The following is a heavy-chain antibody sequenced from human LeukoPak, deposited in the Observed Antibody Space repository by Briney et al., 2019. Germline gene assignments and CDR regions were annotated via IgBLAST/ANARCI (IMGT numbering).Heavy chain of an antibody. J-gene: IGHJ4*02. Sequence: NPSETLSLTCAVYGGSFSGYYWSWIRQPPGKGLEWIGEINHSGSTNYNPSLKSRVTISVDTSKNQFSLKLSSVTAADTAVYYCARYSGSFYFDYWGQGTLVTVSS. CDR2: INHSGST. V-gene: IGHV4-34*01. CDR3: ARYSGSFYFDY. D-gene: IGHD1-26*01. CDR1: GGSFSGYY.